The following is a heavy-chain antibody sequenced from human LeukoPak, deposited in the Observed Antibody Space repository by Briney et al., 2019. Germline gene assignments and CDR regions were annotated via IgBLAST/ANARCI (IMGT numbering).Heavy chain of an antibody. CDR3: ARVRRYYESGGDFDY. V-gene: IGHV1-2*02. J-gene: IGHJ4*02. CDR1: GYTFTGYY. D-gene: IGHD3-22*01. CDR2: INPYSGGT. Sequence: ASVKVSCKASGYTFTGYYIHWVRQAPGQGLEWMAWINPYSGGTNYAQKFQGRVTMTRDTSISTAYMEVRRLRSDDTAVYYCARVRRYYESGGDFDYWGQGTLVTVSS.